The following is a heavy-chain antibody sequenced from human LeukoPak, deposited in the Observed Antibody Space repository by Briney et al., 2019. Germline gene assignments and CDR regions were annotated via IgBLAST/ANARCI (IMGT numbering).Heavy chain of an antibody. CDR3: ARATTIFGVAINNWFDP. CDR2: IYYSGST. Sequence: PSETLSLTCTVSGGSISSYYWSWIRQPPGKGLEWIGYIYYSGSTNYNPSLKSRVTISVDTSKNQFSLKLSSVTAADTAVYYCARATTIFGVAINNWFDPWGQGTLVTVSS. V-gene: IGHV4-59*12. J-gene: IGHJ5*02. D-gene: IGHD3-3*01. CDR1: GGSISSYY.